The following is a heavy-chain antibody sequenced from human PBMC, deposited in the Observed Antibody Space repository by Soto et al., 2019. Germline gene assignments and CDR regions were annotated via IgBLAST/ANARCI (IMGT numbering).Heavy chain of an antibody. CDR3: TRKTPTNGMAG. Sequence: EVQLVESGGGLVQPGGSLLLSCAASGFTLSGYDIHWVRQATGKGLEWVAGIGSAGDTYYEYSVNGRFTISRGNTKTSLYLQMTRLRVGDTAVYYCTRKTPTNGMAGWGQGTTVTVSS. V-gene: IGHV3-13*01. CDR1: GFTLSGYD. CDR2: IGSAGDT. D-gene: IGHD2-15*01. J-gene: IGHJ6*02.